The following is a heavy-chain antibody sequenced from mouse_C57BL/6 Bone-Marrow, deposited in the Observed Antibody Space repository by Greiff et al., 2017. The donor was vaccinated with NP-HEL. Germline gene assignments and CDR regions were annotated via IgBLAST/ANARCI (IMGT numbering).Heavy chain of an antibody. CDR3: ASPYGSSYVFAY. CDR1: GYTFTSYW. V-gene: IGHV1-53*01. CDR2: INPSNGGT. J-gene: IGHJ3*01. Sequence: QVHVKQPGTELVKPGASVKLSCKASGYTFTSYWMHWVKQRPGQGLEWIGNINPSNGGTNYNEKFKSKATLTVDKSSSTAYMQLSSLTSEDSAVYYGASPYGSSYVFAYWGQGTLVTVSA. D-gene: IGHD1-1*01.